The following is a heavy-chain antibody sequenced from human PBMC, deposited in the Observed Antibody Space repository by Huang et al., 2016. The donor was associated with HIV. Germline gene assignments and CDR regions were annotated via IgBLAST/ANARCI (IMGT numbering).Heavy chain of an antibody. J-gene: IGHJ3*02. Sequence: EVQLVESGGGLVQPGGSLRLSCAASGFTLGSYWMHWVRQAPGKGLVWLSRINNDGSITTYADSVKGRITISRDNARNTMYLQMTTLSAGDTAVYYCARHRSSGGVEEAFDIWGPGTLVTVAS. CDR3: ARHRSSGGVEEAFDI. CDR1: GFTLGSYW. D-gene: IGHD2-8*02. CDR2: INNDGSIT. V-gene: IGHV3-74*03.